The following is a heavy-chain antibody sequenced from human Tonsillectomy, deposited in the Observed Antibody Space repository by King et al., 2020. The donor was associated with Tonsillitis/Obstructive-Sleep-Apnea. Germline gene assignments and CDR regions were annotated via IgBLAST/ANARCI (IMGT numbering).Heavy chain of an antibody. Sequence: VQLQESGPGLVKPSETLSLTCTVSSGSISGYYWSWIRQPPGKGLEWIGYIYYSGSTNYNPSLKSRVTISVDTSKNQFSLKLSSVTAADTAVYYYARQGRVAAPTFDPWGQGTLVTVSS. CDR2: IYYSGST. V-gene: IGHV4-59*08. D-gene: IGHD6-13*01. J-gene: IGHJ5*02. CDR1: SGSISGYY. CDR3: ARQGRVAAPTFDP.